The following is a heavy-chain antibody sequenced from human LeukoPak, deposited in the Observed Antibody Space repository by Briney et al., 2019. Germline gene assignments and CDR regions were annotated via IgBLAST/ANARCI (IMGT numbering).Heavy chain of an antibody. J-gene: IGHJ4*02. D-gene: IGHD6-19*01. CDR1: GFTFDDYA. CDR3: AKDLTSSGYYVFDY. CDR2: ISWNSGSI. Sequence: GGSLRLSCAASGFTFDDYAMHWVRQAPGKGLEWVSGISWNSGSIGYADSVKGRFTISRDNAKNSLYLQMNSLRAEDTALYYCAKDLTSSGYYVFDYWGQGTLVTVSS. V-gene: IGHV3-9*01.